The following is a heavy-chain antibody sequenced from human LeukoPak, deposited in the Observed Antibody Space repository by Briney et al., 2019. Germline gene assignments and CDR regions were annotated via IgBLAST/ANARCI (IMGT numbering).Heavy chain of an antibody. CDR3: ARIPFPVWSDSYNAYYYYGMDV. V-gene: IGHV4-4*07. Sequence: SETLSLTCTVSGVSISNYYMSWVRQPPGKGLDWIGRTHISGSTYYNPSLKSRVTTSSEASNNKLSLKLTSVTAADTAVYYCARIPFPVWSDSYNAYYYYGMDVWGLGTTVTVSS. D-gene: IGHD3-3*01. J-gene: IGHJ6*02. CDR2: THISGST. CDR1: GVSISNYY.